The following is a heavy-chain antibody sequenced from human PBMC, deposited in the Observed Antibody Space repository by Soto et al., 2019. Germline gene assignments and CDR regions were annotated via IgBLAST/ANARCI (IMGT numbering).Heavy chain of an antibody. Sequence: GSLRLSCAASGFTFSSYAMNWVRHAPGKGLEWASGISGIGSSTYYADSVRGRSTISRDNSKNTLSLQMNSLRAEDTAVYYCARVRYHGGTTPAAFDIWGQGTMVTVS. V-gene: IGHV3-23*01. D-gene: IGHD4-17*01. CDR3: ARVRYHGGTTPAAFDI. CDR1: GFTFSSYA. J-gene: IGHJ3*02. CDR2: ISGIGSST.